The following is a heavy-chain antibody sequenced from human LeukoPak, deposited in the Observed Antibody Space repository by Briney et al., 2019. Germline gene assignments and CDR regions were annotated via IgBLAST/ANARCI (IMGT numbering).Heavy chain of an antibody. J-gene: IGHJ4*02. D-gene: IGHD1-26*01. CDR2: INPNSGGT. Sequence: ASVKVSCKASGYTFTGYYMHWVRQAPGQGLEWMGWINPNSGGTNYAQKFQGRVAMTRDTSISTAYMELSRLRSDDTAVYYCARGGSYRFARGDYWGQGTLVTVSS. CDR3: ARGGSYRFARGDY. CDR1: GYTFTGYY. V-gene: IGHV1-2*02.